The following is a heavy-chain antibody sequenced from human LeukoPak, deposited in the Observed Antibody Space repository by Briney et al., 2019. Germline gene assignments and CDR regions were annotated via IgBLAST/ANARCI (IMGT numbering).Heavy chain of an antibody. CDR3: ARGAAVAGPLR. Sequence: PSETLSLTCAVYGGSFSGYYWSWIRQPPGKGLERIGSIYYSGSTYYNPSLKSRVTISVDTSKNQFSLKLSSVTAADTAVYYCARGAAVAGPLRWGQGTLVTVSS. CDR1: GGSFSGYY. CDR2: IYYSGST. V-gene: IGHV4-34*01. J-gene: IGHJ4*02. D-gene: IGHD6-19*01.